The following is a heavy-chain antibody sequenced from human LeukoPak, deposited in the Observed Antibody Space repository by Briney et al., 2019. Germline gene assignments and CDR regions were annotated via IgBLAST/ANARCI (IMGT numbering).Heavy chain of an antibody. J-gene: IGHJ4*02. CDR1: GFTFSDYY. V-gene: IGHV3-11*01. CDR2: ISSSGSTI. D-gene: IGHD2-15*01. CDR3: ARAEGYCSGGSCYSDPYYFDY. Sequence: GGSLRLSCAASGFTFSDYYMSWIRQAPGKGLEWVSYISSSGSTIYYADSVKGRFTISRDNAKNSLYLQMNSLRAEDTAVYYRARAEGYCSGGSCYSDPYYFDYWGQGTLVTVSS.